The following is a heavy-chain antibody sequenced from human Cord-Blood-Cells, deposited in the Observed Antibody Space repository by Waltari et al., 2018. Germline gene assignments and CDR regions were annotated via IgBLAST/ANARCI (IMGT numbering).Heavy chain of an antibody. D-gene: IGHD1-20*01. CDR1: GYSSTSYV. CDR3: ARRKVTGTAGWYFDL. Sequence: ELQLVQSGAEVKKPGEALKISCKGSGYSSTSYVIGWVRQMPGKGLEWMGMIYPGDSDTRYGPSFQGQVTSSADKSISTAYLQWSSLKASDSAMYYCARRKVTGTAGWYFDLWGRGTLVTVSS. V-gene: IGHV5-51*01. CDR2: IYPGDSDT. J-gene: IGHJ2*01.